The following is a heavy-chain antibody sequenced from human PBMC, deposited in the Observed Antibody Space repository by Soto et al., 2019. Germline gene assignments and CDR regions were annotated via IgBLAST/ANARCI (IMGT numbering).Heavy chain of an antibody. CDR2: INDNGGST. CDR1: GFAFDIYA. J-gene: IGHJ4*02. D-gene: IGHD3-22*01. Sequence: PGGSLRLSCAASGFAFDIYAMGWVRQAPGKGLEWISAINDNGGSTSYADSVKGRFTISRDNSKNTVYLQVSKLRAEDTAVYFCARDQTDSGGYSDSWGQGTLVTVSS. CDR3: ARDQTDSGGYSDS. V-gene: IGHV3-23*01.